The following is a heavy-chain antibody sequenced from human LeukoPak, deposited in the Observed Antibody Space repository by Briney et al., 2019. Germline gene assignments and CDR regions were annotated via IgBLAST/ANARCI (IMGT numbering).Heavy chain of an antibody. D-gene: IGHD6-19*01. CDR2: ISGSGGST. J-gene: IGHJ4*02. V-gene: IGHV3-23*01. CDR3: AKKRVAVAGTHYFDY. Sequence: GGSLRLSCAASGXIFSKAWVSWVRQAPGKGLEWVSGISGSGGSTYYADSAKGRLTISRDNSKNTLYLQMNSLRAEDTAVYYCAKKRVAVAGTHYFDYWGQGTLVTVSS. CDR1: GXIFSKAW.